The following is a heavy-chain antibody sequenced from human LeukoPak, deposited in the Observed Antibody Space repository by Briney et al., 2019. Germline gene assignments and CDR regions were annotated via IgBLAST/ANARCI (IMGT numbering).Heavy chain of an antibody. V-gene: IGHV1-18*01. CDR1: GYTFTSYG. Sequence: ASVKVSCKASGYTFTSYGISWVRQAPGQGPEWMGWISAYNGNTNYAQKLQGRVTMTTDTSTSTAYMELRSLRSDDTAVYYCARNTIFGVVITSFDYWGQGTLVTVSS. CDR3: ARNTIFGVVITSFDY. CDR2: ISAYNGNT. J-gene: IGHJ4*02. D-gene: IGHD3-3*01.